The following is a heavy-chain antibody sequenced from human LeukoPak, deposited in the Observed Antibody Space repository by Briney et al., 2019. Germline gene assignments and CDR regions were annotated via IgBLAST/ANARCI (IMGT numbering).Heavy chain of an antibody. CDR2: INPDGSQT. V-gene: IGHV3-7*01. CDR3: ARDLGYGALDP. Sequence: GGSLRLSCAASGFTFSTYWMNWVRQAPGKGLEWVALINPDGSQTNYADSVRGRFTISRDNAENSSYLQMNSLRAEDTAVYYCARDLGYGALDPWGQGTLVTVSS. D-gene: IGHD4-17*01. CDR1: GFTFSTYW. J-gene: IGHJ5*02.